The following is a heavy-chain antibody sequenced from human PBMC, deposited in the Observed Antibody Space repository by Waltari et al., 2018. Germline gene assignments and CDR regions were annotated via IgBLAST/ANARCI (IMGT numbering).Heavy chain of an antibody. D-gene: IGHD3-22*01. CDR3: ARAVGYYDSSGYGHFDY. Sequence: QVQLVQSGAEVKKPGSSVKVSCKASGGTFSSYAISWVRQAPGQGLEWMGGIIPIFGTANYAQKFQGRVTITADESTSTAYMELSSLRSEDTAVYYYARAVGYYDSSGYGHFDYWGQGTLVTVSS. CDR1: GGTFSSYA. V-gene: IGHV1-69*12. J-gene: IGHJ4*02. CDR2: IIPIFGTA.